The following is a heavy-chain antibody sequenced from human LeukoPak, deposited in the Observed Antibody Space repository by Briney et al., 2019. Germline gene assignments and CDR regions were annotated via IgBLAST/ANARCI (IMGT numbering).Heavy chain of an antibody. CDR2: ISWNSGSI. CDR3: AKADSSSWYVNYYYFDY. CDR1: GFTFSSYA. J-gene: IGHJ4*02. D-gene: IGHD6-13*01. V-gene: IGHV3-9*01. Sequence: GGSLRLSCAASGFTFSSYAMHWVRQAPGKGLEWVSGISWNSGSIGYADSVKGRFTISRDNAKNSLYLQMNSLRAEDTALYYCAKADSSSWYVNYYYFDYWGQGTLVTVSS.